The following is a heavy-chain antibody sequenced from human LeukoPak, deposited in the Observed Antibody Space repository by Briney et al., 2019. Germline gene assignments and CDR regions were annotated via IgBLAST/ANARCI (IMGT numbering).Heavy chain of an antibody. J-gene: IGHJ5*02. CDR1: GFTFSSYG. D-gene: IGHD3-3*01. CDR2: INWNGGST. V-gene: IGHV3-20*04. Sequence: GGSLRLSCAASGFTFSSYGMHWVRQAPGKGLEWVSGINWNGGSTGYADSVKGRFTISRDNAKNSLYLQMNSLRVEDTALYYCARDRIITYYDFWSPFDPWGQGTLVTVSS. CDR3: ARDRIITYYDFWSPFDP.